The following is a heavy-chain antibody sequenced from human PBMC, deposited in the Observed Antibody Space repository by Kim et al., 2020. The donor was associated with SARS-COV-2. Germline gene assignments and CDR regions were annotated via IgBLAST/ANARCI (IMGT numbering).Heavy chain of an antibody. CDR2: ISAYNGNT. CDR1: GYTFTSYG. D-gene: IGHD3-9*01. Sequence: ASVKVSCKASGYTFTSYGISWVRQAPGQGLEWMGWISAYNGNTNYAQKLQGRVTMTTDTSTSTAYMELRSLGSDYTAVYYCARSNVLRYFDWLFLGDAFDIWGQGTMVTVSS. J-gene: IGHJ3*02. V-gene: IGHV1-18*01. CDR3: ARSNVLRYFDWLFLGDAFDI.